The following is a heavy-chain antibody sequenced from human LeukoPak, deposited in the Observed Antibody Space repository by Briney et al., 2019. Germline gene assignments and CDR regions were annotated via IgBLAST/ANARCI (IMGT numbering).Heavy chain of an antibody. J-gene: IGHJ4*02. Sequence: GGSLRLSCAASGFTVSSNFMSWVRQAPGKGLEWVSVIYSGGTTLYADSVKGRFTISRDNSKNTLYLQMNSLRAEDTAVYYCTRGHGTGWYGGYWGQGTLVTVSS. CDR1: GFTVSSNF. CDR3: TRGHGTGWYGGY. D-gene: IGHD6-19*01. CDR2: IYSGGTT. V-gene: IGHV3-66*01.